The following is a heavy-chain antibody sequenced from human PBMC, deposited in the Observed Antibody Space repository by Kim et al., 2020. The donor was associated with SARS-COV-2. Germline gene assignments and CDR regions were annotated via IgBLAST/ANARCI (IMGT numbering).Heavy chain of an antibody. Sequence: KKYVDSVKGRLTISRDNGKTSLYLQMNSLRAEDTAVYYCARDPWPYAFDVWGQGTTVTVSS. J-gene: IGHJ3*01. V-gene: IGHV3-7*01. CDR2: K. CDR3: ARDPWPYAFDV.